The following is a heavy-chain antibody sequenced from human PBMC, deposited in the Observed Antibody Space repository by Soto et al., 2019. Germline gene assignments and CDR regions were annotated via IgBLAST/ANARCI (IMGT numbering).Heavy chain of an antibody. CDR1: GYTFTSYY. Sequence: ASVKVSCKASGYTFTSYYMHWVRQAPVQGLEWMGIINPSGGSTSYAQKLQGRVTMTRDSSTSTVYMELSSLRSEETALYYCSRWDVVVLGYFDYWGQGTLVTVSS. J-gene: IGHJ4*01. CDR2: INPSGGST. D-gene: IGHD2-21*01. V-gene: IGHV1-46*01. CDR3: SRWDVVVLGYFDY.